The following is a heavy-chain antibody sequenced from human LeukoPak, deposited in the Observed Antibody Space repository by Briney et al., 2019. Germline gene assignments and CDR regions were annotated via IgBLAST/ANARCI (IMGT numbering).Heavy chain of an antibody. V-gene: IGHV4-39*01. CDR3: ARRLVRGVIIIEFDC. CDR2: VYYSGIT. CDR1: GGSISSDNSY. J-gene: IGHJ4*02. Sequence: PSETLSLTCTVSGGSISSDNSYWGWIRQPPGKVLEWIGTVYYSGITYYNPSLKSRVTISVDTSKNQFSLKLSSVTAADTAVYYCARRLVRGVIIIEFDCWGQGTLVTVSS. D-gene: IGHD3-10*01.